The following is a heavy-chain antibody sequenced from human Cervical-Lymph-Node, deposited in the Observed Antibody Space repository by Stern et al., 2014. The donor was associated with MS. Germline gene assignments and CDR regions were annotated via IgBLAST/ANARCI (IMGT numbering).Heavy chain of an antibody. D-gene: IGHD3-10*01. V-gene: IGHV3-11*01. J-gene: IGHJ4*02. CDR3: VRADGSTDDY. Sequence: VQLEESGGGLVKPGGSLRLSCAASGFSFRNYYMSWIRQAPGKGLDWGSYISSSGDHIDYADSVKGRFTISRDNAKNSLYLQMNSLRADDTAIYYCVRADGSTDDYWGQGTLVTVSS. CDR1: GFSFRNYY. CDR2: ISSSGDHI.